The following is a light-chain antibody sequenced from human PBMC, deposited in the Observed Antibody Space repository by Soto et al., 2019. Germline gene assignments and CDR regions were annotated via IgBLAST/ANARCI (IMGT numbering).Light chain of an antibody. CDR3: QQYENVPT. CDR2: DAS. Sequence: DIQLTRSPSFLSASVGDSVTITCQASQEITTLLNWYHQRPGKAPKLLISDASILQAGVPSRFRGSGTGTRFIFTITSLQPEDVGRYYCQQYENVPTFGQGTEVGI. V-gene: IGKV1-33*01. CDR1: QEITTL. J-gene: IGKJ2*01.